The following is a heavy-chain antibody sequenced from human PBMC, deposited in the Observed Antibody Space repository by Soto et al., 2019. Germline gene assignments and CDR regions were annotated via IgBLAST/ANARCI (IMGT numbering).Heavy chain of an antibody. V-gene: IGHV4-39*01. Sequence: ETLCLTCIVSGESISSSSYYWGWIRQPPGKGLEWIGSIYYSGRTYYNPSFKSRVTISIDTSKNQFSLKLSSVTATDTAVYYCARQRTTVVTQAYFDHWGQGALVTVSS. CDR2: IYYSGRT. CDR1: GESISSSSYY. D-gene: IGHD2-21*02. J-gene: IGHJ4*02. CDR3: ARQRTTVVTQAYFDH.